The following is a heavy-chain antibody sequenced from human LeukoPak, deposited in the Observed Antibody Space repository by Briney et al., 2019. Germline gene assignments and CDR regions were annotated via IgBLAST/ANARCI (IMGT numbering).Heavy chain of an antibody. Sequence: SETLSLTCTVSGGSISSGGYYWNCYSGTTYYNPALTSRLTISIDTSKNQVSLKLSSVTAADTAVYYCARVRIAAAGINWFDPWGQGTLVTVSS. J-gene: IGHJ5*02. CDR3: ARVRIAAAGINWFDP. CDR1: GGSISSGGYY. V-gene: IGHV4-31*03. D-gene: IGHD6-13*01. CDR2: YSGTT.